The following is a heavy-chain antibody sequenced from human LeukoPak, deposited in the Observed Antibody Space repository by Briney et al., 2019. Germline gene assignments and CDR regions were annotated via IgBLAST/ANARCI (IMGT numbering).Heavy chain of an antibody. CDR2: IYYSGST. J-gene: IGHJ3*02. Sequence: SETLSLTCTVSGGSVSSGSYYWSWIRQPPGKGLEWIGYIYYSGSTSYNPSLKSRVTISVDTSKNQFSLKLSSVTAADTAVYYCARDVVDGDAFDIWGQGTMVTVSS. CDR3: ARDVVDGDAFDI. CDR1: GGSVSSGSYY. V-gene: IGHV4-61*01. D-gene: IGHD2-15*01.